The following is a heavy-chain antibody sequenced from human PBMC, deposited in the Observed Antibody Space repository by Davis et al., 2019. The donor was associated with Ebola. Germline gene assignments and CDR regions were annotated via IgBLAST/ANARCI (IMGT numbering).Heavy chain of an antibody. Sequence: GESLKISCAATGFSFSSYAMSWVRQAPGKGLEWVSVIYSGGSTYYADSVKGRFTISRHNSKNTLYLQMNSLRAEDTAVYYCARALTGVTEVYWGQGTLVTVSS. CDR3: ARALTGVTEVY. CDR2: IYSGGST. J-gene: IGHJ4*02. CDR1: GFSFSSYA. D-gene: IGHD7-27*01. V-gene: IGHV3-66*02.